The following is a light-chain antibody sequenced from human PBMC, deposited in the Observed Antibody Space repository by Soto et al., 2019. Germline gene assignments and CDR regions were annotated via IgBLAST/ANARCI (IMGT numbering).Light chain of an antibody. Sequence: DIQRTQSPSSLSSSIGDRVTITCRASQSISNSLNWYQQRPGKAPNLLIYAASNLQSGVPSRFSGSGSGTDLTLTISSLQTEDFANYFCQQSYTTPTWTFGQGTKVDIK. CDR3: QQSYTTPTWT. J-gene: IGKJ1*01. V-gene: IGKV1-39*01. CDR1: QSISNS. CDR2: AAS.